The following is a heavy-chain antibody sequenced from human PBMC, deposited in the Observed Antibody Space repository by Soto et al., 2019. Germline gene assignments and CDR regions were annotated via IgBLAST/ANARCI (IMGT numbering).Heavy chain of an antibody. Sequence: EVLLVESGGGLVQPGGSMRLSCAASGFTFSGYWMSWVRQAPGKGLEWVANIRYDESEQHYVDSVEGRFTISRDNTKNSLFLQMHSLRAEDTAVYFCERLFGAYKFVDWWGQGTLVTVSS. V-gene: IGHV3-7*01. CDR1: GFTFSGYW. D-gene: IGHD3-3*01. CDR3: ERLFGAYKFVDW. J-gene: IGHJ4*02. CDR2: IRYDESEQ.